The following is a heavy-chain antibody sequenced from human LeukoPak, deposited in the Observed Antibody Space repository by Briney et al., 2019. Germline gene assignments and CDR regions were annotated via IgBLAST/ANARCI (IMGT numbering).Heavy chain of an antibody. V-gene: IGHV4-38-2*01. CDR2: IYHSGST. J-gene: IGHJ3*02. CDR3: ARRGYYYDSSGYYHDAFDI. Sequence: PSETLSLTCAVSGYSISSGYYWGWIRQPPGKGLEWIGSIYHSGSTYYNPSLKSRVTISVDTSKNQFSLKLSSATAADTAVYYCARRGYYYDSSGYYHDAFDIWGQGTMVTVSS. CDR1: GYSISSGYY. D-gene: IGHD3-22*01.